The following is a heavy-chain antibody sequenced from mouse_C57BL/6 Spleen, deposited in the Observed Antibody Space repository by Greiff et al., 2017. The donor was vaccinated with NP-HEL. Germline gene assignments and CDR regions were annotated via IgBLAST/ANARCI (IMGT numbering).Heavy chain of an antibody. CDR2: ISDGGSYI. J-gene: IGHJ1*03. CDR1: GFTFSSYA. CDR3: ARDGDFDV. D-gene: IGHD1-1*02. Sequence: VQLKESGGGLVKPGGSLKLSCTASGFTFSSYAMSWVRQTPEKRLEWVATISDGGSYIYYPDNVKGRFTISRDNAKNNLYLQMSHLESEDTAMYYCARDGDFDVWGTGTTVTVSS. V-gene: IGHV5-4*01.